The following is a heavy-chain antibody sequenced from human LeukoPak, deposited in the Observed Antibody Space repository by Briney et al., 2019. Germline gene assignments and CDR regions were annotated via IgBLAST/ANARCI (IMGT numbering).Heavy chain of an antibody. CDR2: IIPIFGTA. Sequence: ASVKVSCKASGGTFSSYAISWVRQAPGQGLEWMGGIIPIFGTANYAQKFQGRVTITADKSTSTAYMELSSLRSEDTAVYYCARDYGSGSYYNVGAFDIWGQGTMVTVSS. V-gene: IGHV1-69*06. CDR3: ARDYGSGSYYNVGAFDI. CDR1: GGTFSSYA. J-gene: IGHJ3*02. D-gene: IGHD3-10*01.